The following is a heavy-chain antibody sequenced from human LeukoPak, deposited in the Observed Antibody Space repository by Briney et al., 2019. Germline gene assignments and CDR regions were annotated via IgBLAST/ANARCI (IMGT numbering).Heavy chain of an antibody. Sequence: VASVKVSCKASGGTFSSYAISWVRQAPGQGLEWMGGIIPIFGTANYAQKFQGRVTITADESTSTAYMELSSLRSEDTAVYYCARVPYDFWSGQGSYYFDYWGQGTLVTVSS. CDR2: IIPIFGTA. D-gene: IGHD3-3*01. CDR1: GGTFSSYA. J-gene: IGHJ4*02. V-gene: IGHV1-69*13. CDR3: ARVPYDFWSGQGSYYFDY.